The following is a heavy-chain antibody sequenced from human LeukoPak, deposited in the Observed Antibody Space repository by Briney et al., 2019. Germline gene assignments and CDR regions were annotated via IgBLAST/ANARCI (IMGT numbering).Heavy chain of an antibody. CDR3: ARAGGYDSSGYYRNWFDP. CDR1: GGSISSYY. D-gene: IGHD3-22*01. J-gene: IGHJ5*02. Sequence: PSETLSLTCPVSGGSISSYYWSWIRQRAGRGREWIGRIYSSRSTNYNPSLKSRVTMSVDTSKNQFSLKLRSVTAADTAVYYCARAGGYDSSGYYRNWFDPWGQGTLVTVSS. V-gene: IGHV4-4*07. CDR2: IYSSRST.